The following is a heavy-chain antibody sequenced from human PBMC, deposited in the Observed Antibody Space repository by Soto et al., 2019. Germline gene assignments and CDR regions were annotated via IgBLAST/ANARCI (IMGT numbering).Heavy chain of an antibody. CDR1: GFTFSSYS. J-gene: IGHJ5*02. D-gene: IGHD3-22*01. CDR3: ARDRYDSSGYYSPYNWFDP. CDR2: ISSSSSYI. V-gene: IGHV3-21*01. Sequence: PGGSLRLSCAASGFTFSSYSMNWVRQAPGKGLEWVSSISSSSSYIYYADSVKGRFTISRDNAKNSLYLQMNSLRAEDTAVYYCARDRYDSSGYYSPYNWFDPWGQGTLVTVSS.